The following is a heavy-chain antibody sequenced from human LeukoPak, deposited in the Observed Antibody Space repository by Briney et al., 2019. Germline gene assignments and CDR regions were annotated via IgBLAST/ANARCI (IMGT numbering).Heavy chain of an antibody. Sequence: GGSLRLSCAASGFTVSSNYMSWVRQAPGKGLEWVSVIYSGGSTYYADSVKGRFTISRDNSKNTLYLQMNSLRAEDTAVYYCAKTNYYDSSGTYYFDYWGQGTLVTVSS. CDR3: AKTNYYDSSGTYYFDY. CDR2: IYSGGST. V-gene: IGHV3-53*05. J-gene: IGHJ4*02. D-gene: IGHD3-22*01. CDR1: GFTVSSNY.